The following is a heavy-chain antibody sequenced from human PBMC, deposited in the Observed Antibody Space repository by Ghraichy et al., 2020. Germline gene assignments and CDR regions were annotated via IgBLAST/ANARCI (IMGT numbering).Heavy chain of an antibody. Sequence: SVKVSCKASGGTFSSYAISWVRQAPGQGLEWMGGIIPIFGTANYAQKFQGRVTITADESTSTAYMELSSLRSEDTAVYYCARVVPATYYGMDVWGQGTTVTVSS. V-gene: IGHV1-69*13. CDR3: ARVVPATYYGMDV. J-gene: IGHJ6*02. D-gene: IGHD2-2*01. CDR1: GGTFSSYA. CDR2: IIPIFGTA.